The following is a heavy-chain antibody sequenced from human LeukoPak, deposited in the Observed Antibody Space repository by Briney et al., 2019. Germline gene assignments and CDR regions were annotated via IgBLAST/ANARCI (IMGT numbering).Heavy chain of an antibody. Sequence: SVKVSCKASGGTFSSYAISWVRQAPGRGLEWMGGIIPIFGTANYAQKFQGRVTITADESTSTACMELSSLRSEDTAVYYCARDRDCSGGSCYACHDAFDIWGQGTMVTVSS. CDR2: IIPIFGTA. J-gene: IGHJ3*02. CDR1: GGTFSSYA. V-gene: IGHV1-69*01. CDR3: ARDRDCSGGSCYACHDAFDI. D-gene: IGHD2-15*01.